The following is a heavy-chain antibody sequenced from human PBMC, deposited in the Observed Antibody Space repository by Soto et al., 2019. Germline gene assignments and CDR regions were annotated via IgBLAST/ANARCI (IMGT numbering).Heavy chain of an antibody. CDR2: ISYDGSNK. Sequence: QVQLVESGGGVVQPGRSLRLSCAASGFTFSSYGMHWVRKAPGKGLEWVAVISYDGSNKYYADSVKGRFTISRDNSKNTLYLQMNSLRAEDTAVYYCAKDHYYGAGYGMDVWGQGTTVTVSS. V-gene: IGHV3-30*18. J-gene: IGHJ6*02. CDR3: AKDHYYGAGYGMDV. CDR1: GFTFSSYG. D-gene: IGHD3-10*01.